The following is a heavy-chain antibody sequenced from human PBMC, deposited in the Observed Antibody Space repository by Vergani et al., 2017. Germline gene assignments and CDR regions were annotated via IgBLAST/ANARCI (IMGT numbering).Heavy chain of an antibody. CDR3: ARMPTYSSSWYGFDY. Sequence: EVQLVESGGGLVQPGGSLRLSCAASGFTFSSYSMNWVRQAPGKGLEWVSYISSSSSTIYYADSVKGRFTISRDNAKHSLYLQMNRLRAEDTAVYYCARMPTYSSSWYGFDYWGQGTLVTVSS. V-gene: IGHV3-48*04. CDR1: GFTFSSYS. D-gene: IGHD6-13*01. J-gene: IGHJ4*02. CDR2: ISSSSSTI.